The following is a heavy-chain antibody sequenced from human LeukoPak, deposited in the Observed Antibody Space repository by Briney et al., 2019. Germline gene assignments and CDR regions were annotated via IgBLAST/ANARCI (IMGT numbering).Heavy chain of an antibody. CDR1: GFTLSSYA. Sequence: GGSLRLSCAASGFTLSSYAMSWVRQAPGKGLEWVSAISVSGNTYHADSVKGRFTISRDSSKNTLYLQMNRLRAEDAAVYYCAKAPVTTCSGAYCYPFDYWGQGTLVTVSS. CDR2: ISVSGNT. CDR3: AKAPVTTCSGAYCYPFDY. J-gene: IGHJ4*02. D-gene: IGHD2-21*01. V-gene: IGHV3-23*01.